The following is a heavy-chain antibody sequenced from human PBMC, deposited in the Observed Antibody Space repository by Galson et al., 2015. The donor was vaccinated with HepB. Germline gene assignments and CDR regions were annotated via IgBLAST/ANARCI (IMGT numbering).Heavy chain of an antibody. Sequence: SLRLSCAASGFTFSGYWMHWVRQAPGKGLVWVSRISSDGSSTSYADSVKGRFTISRDNAKNTLYLQMNSLRAEDTAVYYCAKRCGDSRGYAFDIWGQGTMVTVSS. CDR3: AKRCGDSRGYAFDI. CDR2: ISSDGSST. J-gene: IGHJ3*02. V-gene: IGHV3-74*01. D-gene: IGHD3-22*01. CDR1: GFTFSGYW.